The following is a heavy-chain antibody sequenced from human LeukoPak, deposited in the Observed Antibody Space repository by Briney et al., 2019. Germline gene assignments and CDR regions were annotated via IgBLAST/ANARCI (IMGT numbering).Heavy chain of an antibody. CDR2: INAAGDNT. V-gene: IGHV3-23*01. Sequence: GGSLRLSCAASGFIFNTYGMSWVRQAPGEALEWVSAINAAGDNTYSADSVRGRFTIYRDNSKSTLYLQLNSLRAEDTALYYCARQLGYCSEGTCRFDYWGQGTLVTVSS. D-gene: IGHD2-15*01. CDR3: ARQLGYCSEGTCRFDY. CDR1: GFIFNTYG. J-gene: IGHJ4*02.